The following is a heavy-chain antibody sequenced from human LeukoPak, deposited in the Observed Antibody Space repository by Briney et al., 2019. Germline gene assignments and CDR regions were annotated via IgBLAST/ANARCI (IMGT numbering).Heavy chain of an antibody. Sequence: PSETLSLTCAVSGGSISSSNWWSSVRQPPGKGLEWIGEIYHSGSTNYNPSLKSRVTISVDKSKNQFSLKLSSVTAADTALYYCARDGFYYYYMDVWGKGTTVTVSS. CDR1: GGSISSSNW. D-gene: IGHD5-12*01. CDR3: ARDGFYYYYMDV. V-gene: IGHV4-4*02. J-gene: IGHJ6*03. CDR2: IYHSGST.